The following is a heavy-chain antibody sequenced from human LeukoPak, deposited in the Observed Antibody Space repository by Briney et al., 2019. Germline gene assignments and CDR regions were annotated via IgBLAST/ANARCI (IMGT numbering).Heavy chain of an antibody. CDR1: GYSISSGYY. Sequence: SETLSLTCAVSGYSISSGYYWGWIRQPPGKGLEWIGSIYHSGSTYYNPSLKSRVTIPVDTSKNQFSLKLSSVTAADTAVYYCARGPYGSGSYYNVEDAFDIWGQGTMVTVSS. V-gene: IGHV4-38-2*01. CDR2: IYHSGST. J-gene: IGHJ3*02. D-gene: IGHD3-10*01. CDR3: ARGPYGSGSYYNVEDAFDI.